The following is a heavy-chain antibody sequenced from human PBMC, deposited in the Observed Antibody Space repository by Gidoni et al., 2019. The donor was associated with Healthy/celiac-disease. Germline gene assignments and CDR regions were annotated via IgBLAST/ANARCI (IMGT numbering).Heavy chain of an antibody. Sequence: EVQLLESGGGLVQPGGSLRLSCAASGFTFSSYAMSWVRQAPGKGLEWVSAISGSGGSTYYADSVKGRFTISRDNSKNTLYLQMNSLRAEDTAVYYCAKAGESLWFGNQYYFDYWGQGTLVTVSS. CDR1: GFTFSSYA. V-gene: IGHV3-23*01. CDR2: ISGSGGST. D-gene: IGHD3-10*01. CDR3: AKAGESLWFGNQYYFDY. J-gene: IGHJ4*02.